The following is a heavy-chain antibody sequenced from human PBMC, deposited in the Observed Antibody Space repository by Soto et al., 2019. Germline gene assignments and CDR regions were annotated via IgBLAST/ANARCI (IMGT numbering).Heavy chain of an antibody. V-gene: IGHV1-8*01. D-gene: IGHD3-3*01. J-gene: IGHJ4*02. CDR1: GYTFTSYD. CDR2: MNPNSGNT. CDR3: ARARNQHDFWIGYIDY. Sequence: ASVKVSCKASGYTFTSYDINWVRQATGQGLEWMGWMNPNSGNTGYAQKFQGRVTMTRNTSISTAYMELSSLRSEDTAVYYCARARNQHDFWIGYIDYWGQGTLVTVSS.